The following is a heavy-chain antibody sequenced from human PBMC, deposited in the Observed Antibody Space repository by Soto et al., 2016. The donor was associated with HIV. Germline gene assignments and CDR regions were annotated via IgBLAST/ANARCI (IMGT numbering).Heavy chain of an antibody. CDR2: INPNSGGT. D-gene: IGHD1-26*01. V-gene: IGHV1-2*02. Sequence: QVQLVQSGAEVKKPGASVKVSCKASGYTFTGYYMHWVRQAPGQGLEWMGWINPNSGGTGSAQNFRGRVTVTTDTSISTTYMELSSLTSDDTAIYYCTRDDIYTHTWEFDYWGQGTLVTVSS. CDR3: TRDDIYTHTWEFDY. J-gene: IGHJ4*02. CDR1: GYTFTGYY.